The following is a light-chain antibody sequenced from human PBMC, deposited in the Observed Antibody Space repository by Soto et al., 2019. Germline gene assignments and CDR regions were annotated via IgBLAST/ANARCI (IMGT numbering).Light chain of an antibody. CDR2: GAS. Sequence: EIVMTQSPATLSVSPGERATLSCRASQSVSSTLAWYQQKPGQAPRLLIYGASTRATGIPAMFSGSGSGTEFTLTISSLQSEDFAVYYCQQYNNWPRTFGQGTKLEIK. CDR3: QQYNNWPRT. V-gene: IGKV3-15*01. CDR1: QSVSST. J-gene: IGKJ2*01.